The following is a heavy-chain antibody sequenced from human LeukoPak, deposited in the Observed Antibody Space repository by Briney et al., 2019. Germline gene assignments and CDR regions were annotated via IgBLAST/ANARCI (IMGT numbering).Heavy chain of an antibody. V-gene: IGHV3-9*02. CDR3: AKDLWFGELFVGPFDP. D-gene: IGHD3-10*01. Sequence: PGGSLRLSCAASGFTSDDYAMHWVRQAPAKGLEWVSGISWNSGSIGYADSVKGRFTISRDNAKNSLYLQMNSLRAEDTALYYCAKDLWFGELFVGPFDPWGQGTLVTVSS. CDR2: ISWNSGSI. CDR1: GFTSDDYA. J-gene: IGHJ5*02.